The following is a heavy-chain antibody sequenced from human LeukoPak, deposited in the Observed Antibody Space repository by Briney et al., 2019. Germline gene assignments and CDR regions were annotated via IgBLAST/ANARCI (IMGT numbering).Heavy chain of an antibody. CDR3: ARGKNQARSFDY. Sequence: ASVKVSCKASGYTFTNCGINWVRQAPGQGLEWMGWISANNDNTNYAQKLQGRVTMTTDTSTSTAYMELRSLRPDDTAVYYCARGKNQARSFDYWGQGTLVTVSS. CDR2: ISANNDNT. J-gene: IGHJ4*02. D-gene: IGHD1-26*01. V-gene: IGHV1-18*01. CDR1: GYTFTNCG.